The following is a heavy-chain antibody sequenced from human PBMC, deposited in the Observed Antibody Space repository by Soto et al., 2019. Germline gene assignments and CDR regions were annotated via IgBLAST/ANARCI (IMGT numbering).Heavy chain of an antibody. CDR3: AKGLVAANRDAFDI. D-gene: IGHD2-15*01. V-gene: IGHV3-66*01. CDR2: IQSGGTT. Sequence: GGSLRLSCAASGFTVSSKYMTWVRQAPGKGLEWVSLIQSGGTTYYADSVKGRFTISRDTSENTLHLQMDSLRVEYTAVYYCAKGLVAANRDAFDIWGQGTMVSGSS. J-gene: IGHJ3*02. CDR1: GFTVSSKY.